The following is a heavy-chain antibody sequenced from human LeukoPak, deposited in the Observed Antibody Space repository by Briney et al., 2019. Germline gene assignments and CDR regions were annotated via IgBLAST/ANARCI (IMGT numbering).Heavy chain of an antibody. CDR3: ARASIVVVTAIDY. CDR2: INPSGGST. Sequence: ASVKVSCKASGDTFTSYYMHWVRQAPGQGLEWMGIINPSGGSTSYAQKFQGRVTMTRDMSTSTVYMELSSLRSEDTAVYYCARASIVVVTAIDYWGQGTLVTVSS. V-gene: IGHV1-46*01. J-gene: IGHJ4*02. CDR1: GDTFTSYY. D-gene: IGHD2-21*02.